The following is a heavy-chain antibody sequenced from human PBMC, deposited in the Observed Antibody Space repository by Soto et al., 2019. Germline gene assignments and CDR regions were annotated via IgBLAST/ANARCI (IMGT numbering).Heavy chain of an antibody. Sequence: EVQLVESGGGLVQPGGSLRLSCAASGFTVSSNYMSWVRQAPGKGLEWVSVIYSGGSTYYADSVKGRFTISRDNTKNTLYRQMNSLRAEDTAVYYCARDEGYYGSGSWDWGQGTLVTVSS. CDR3: ARDEGYYGSGSWD. V-gene: IGHV3-66*01. CDR1: GFTVSSNY. D-gene: IGHD3-10*01. CDR2: IYSGGST. J-gene: IGHJ4*02.